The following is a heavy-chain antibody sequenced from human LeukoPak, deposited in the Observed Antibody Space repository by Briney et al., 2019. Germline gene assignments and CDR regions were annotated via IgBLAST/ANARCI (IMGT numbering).Heavy chain of an antibody. CDR3: ARDTYSRLDY. J-gene: IGHJ4*02. Sequence: GGSLRLSRAASGFTFSNAWMSWVRQAPGKGLEWVGRIKSKTDGGTTDYAAPVKGRFTISRDDSKNTLYLQMNSLRVEDTAVYYCARDTYSRLDYWGQGTLVTVSS. CDR2: IKSKTDGGTT. CDR1: GFTFSNAW. V-gene: IGHV3-15*01. D-gene: IGHD6-13*01.